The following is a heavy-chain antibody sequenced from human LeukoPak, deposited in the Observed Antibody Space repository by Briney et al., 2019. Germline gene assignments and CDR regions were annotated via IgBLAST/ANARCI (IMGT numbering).Heavy chain of an antibody. CDR2: INPSSGGT. J-gene: IGHJ2*01. D-gene: IGHD3-3*01. CDR1: GYTFTGYY. V-gene: IGHV1-2*02. CDR3: ARAPTKNTRFLEWLYRGDWYFDL. Sequence: ASVKVSCKASGYTFTGYYMHWVRQAPGQGLEWMGWINPSSGGTNYAQKFQGRVTMTRDTSISTAYMELSRLRSDDTAVYYCARAPTKNTRFLEWLYRGDWYFDLWGRGTLVTVSS.